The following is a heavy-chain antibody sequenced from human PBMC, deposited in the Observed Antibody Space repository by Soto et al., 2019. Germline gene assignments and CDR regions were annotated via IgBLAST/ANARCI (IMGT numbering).Heavy chain of an antibody. CDR3: ARVNKVAAAVSYYYAMDV. CDR1: GFPFSRYD. CDR2: IGTDGDT. Sequence: EVQLVESGGGLVQPGGPLRLSCAASGFPFSRYDMDWVRQATGKGLEWVSTIGTDGDTYFPDSVKGRITISRENAKNSLYLQMNGLRAEDTAVYYCARVNKVAAAVSYYYAMDVWGQGTTVTVSS. D-gene: IGHD2-15*01. J-gene: IGHJ6*02. V-gene: IGHV3-13*01.